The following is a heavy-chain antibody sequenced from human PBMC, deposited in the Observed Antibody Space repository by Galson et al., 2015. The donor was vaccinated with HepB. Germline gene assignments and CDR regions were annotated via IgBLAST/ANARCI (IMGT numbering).Heavy chain of an antibody. CDR2: IYYSGST. Sequence: ETLSLTCTVSGGSISSSSYYWGWIRQPPGKGLEWIGSIYYSGSTYYNPSLKSRVTISVDTSKNQFSLKLSSVTAADTAVYYCASTRMYSPRGDYFDYWGQGTLVTVSS. CDR1: GGSISSSSYY. CDR3: ASTRMYSPRGDYFDY. J-gene: IGHJ4*02. V-gene: IGHV4-39*01. D-gene: IGHD6-13*01.